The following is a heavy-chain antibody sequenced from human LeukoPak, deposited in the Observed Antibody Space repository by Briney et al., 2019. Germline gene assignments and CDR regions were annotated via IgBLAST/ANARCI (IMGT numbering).Heavy chain of an antibody. CDR3: AKDLGVVPDWFDP. CDR1: GFTFSSYS. Sequence: GGSLRLSCAASGFTFSSYSMNWVRQAPGKGLEWVSAISGSGGSTYYADSVKGRFTISRDNSKNTLYLQMNSLRAEDTAVYYCAKDLGVVPDWFDPWGQGTLVTVSS. CDR2: ISGSGGST. J-gene: IGHJ5*02. V-gene: IGHV3-23*01. D-gene: IGHD2-2*01.